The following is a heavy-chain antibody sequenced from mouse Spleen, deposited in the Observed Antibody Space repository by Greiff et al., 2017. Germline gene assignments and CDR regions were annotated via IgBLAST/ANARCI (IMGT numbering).Heavy chain of an antibody. V-gene: IGHV5-9*02. D-gene: IGHD1-1*01. CDR2: ISSGGSYT. CDR1: GFAFSSYD. CDR3: ARHSLYYYGSSPFAY. J-gene: IGHJ3*01. Sequence: EVQLVESGGGLVKPGGSLKLSCAASGFAFSSYDMSWVRQTPEKRLEWVATISSGGSYTYYPDSVKGRFTISRDNARNTLYLQMSSLRSEDTALYYCARHSLYYYGSSPFAYWGQGTLVTVSA.